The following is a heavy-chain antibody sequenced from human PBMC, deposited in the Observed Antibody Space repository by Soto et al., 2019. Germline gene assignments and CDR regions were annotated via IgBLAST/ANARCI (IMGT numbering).Heavy chain of an antibody. CDR2: INHSGST. J-gene: IGHJ5*02. Sequence: QVQLQQWGAGLLKPSETLSLTCAVYGGSFSGYYWNWIRQPPGKGLEWIGEINHSGSTKYSPSLKGRRTISVDTSKNQFSLNLTSVTAADTAVYYCARGRIQYYDRSGYSPWGQGTLVTVSS. V-gene: IGHV4-34*01. CDR1: GGSFSGYY. D-gene: IGHD3-22*01. CDR3: ARGRIQYYDRSGYSP.